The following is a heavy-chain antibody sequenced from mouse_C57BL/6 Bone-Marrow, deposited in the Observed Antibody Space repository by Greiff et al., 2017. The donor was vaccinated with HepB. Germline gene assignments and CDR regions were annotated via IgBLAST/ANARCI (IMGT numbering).Heavy chain of an antibody. CDR3: ARGGSYAMDY. Sequence: EVKLVESGGGLVKPGGSLKLSCAASGFTFSSYAMSWVRQTPEKRLEWVATISDGGSYTYYPDNVKGRFTISRDNAKKNLYLQMSHLKSEDTAMYYCARGGSYAMDYWGQGTSVTVSS. V-gene: IGHV5-4*03. CDR2: ISDGGSYT. J-gene: IGHJ4*01. CDR1: GFTFSSYA.